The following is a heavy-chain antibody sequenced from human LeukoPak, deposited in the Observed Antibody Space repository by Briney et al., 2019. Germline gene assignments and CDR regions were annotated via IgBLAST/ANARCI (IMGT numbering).Heavy chain of an antibody. D-gene: IGHD6-19*01. CDR3: AGRIAVAGTVFN. J-gene: IGHJ4*02. CDR2: INPSGGSI. V-gene: IGHV1-46*01. CDR1: GYTFTSYG. Sequence: ASVKVSCKASGYTFTSYGISWVRQAPGQGLEWMGIINPSGGSISYAQKFQGRVTMTRDTSTSTVYMELSGLRSEDTAVYYCAGRIAVAGTVFNWGQGTLVTVSS.